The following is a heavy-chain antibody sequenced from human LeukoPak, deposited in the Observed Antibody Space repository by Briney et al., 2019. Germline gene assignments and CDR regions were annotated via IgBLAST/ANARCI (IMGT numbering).Heavy chain of an antibody. D-gene: IGHD6-19*01. CDR1: GFTFSSYS. J-gene: IGHJ4*02. V-gene: IGHV3-21*01. CDR2: ISSSSSYI. CDR3: ARDQYSSGWFDY. Sequence: GGSLRLSCAASGFTFSSYSMNWVRQAPGKGLEWVSSISSSSSYIYYADSVKGRFTISRDNAKNSLYLQMNSLRAEDTAVYYCARDQYSSGWFDYWGQGTLVTVSS.